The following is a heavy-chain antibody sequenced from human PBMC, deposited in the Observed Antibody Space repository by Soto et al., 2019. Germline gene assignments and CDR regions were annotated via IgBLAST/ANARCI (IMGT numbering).Heavy chain of an antibody. CDR3: ARDAEESIAVAGTFAY. J-gene: IGHJ4*02. CDR1: GGTFSSYA. D-gene: IGHD6-19*01. V-gene: IGHV1-69*13. Sequence: GASVKVSCKASGGTFSSYAISWVRQAPGQGLEWMGGIIPIFGTANYAQKFQGRVRITADESTSTAYMELSSLRSEDTAVYYCARDAEESIAVAGTFAYWGQGTLVTVSS. CDR2: IIPIFGTA.